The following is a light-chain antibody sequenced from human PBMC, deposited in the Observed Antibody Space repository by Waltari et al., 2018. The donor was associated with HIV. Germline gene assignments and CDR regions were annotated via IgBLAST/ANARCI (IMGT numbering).Light chain of an antibody. CDR2: GAS. J-gene: IGKJ1*01. CDR3: QQYNNWPG. Sequence: EIVMTQSPATLSVSPGARATLSCRASQSVRSNLAWYQQKPGQAPRLLIYGASTRATGIPARFSGSGSGTEYTLTISSLQSEDFAVYYCQQYNNWPGFGQGTKVEIK. CDR1: QSVRSN. V-gene: IGKV3-15*01.